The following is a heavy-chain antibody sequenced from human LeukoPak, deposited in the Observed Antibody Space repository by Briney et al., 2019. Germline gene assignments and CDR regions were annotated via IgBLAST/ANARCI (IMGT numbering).Heavy chain of an antibody. D-gene: IGHD2-21*02. Sequence: SETLSLTCTVSGGSISSSSYYWGWIRQPPGKGREWIGSIYYSGSTYYNPSLKSRVTISVDTSKNPFSLKLSSVTAADTAVYYCARDPRDRLGDIDAFDIWGQRTMVTVSS. J-gene: IGHJ3*02. CDR1: GGSISSSSYY. CDR2: IYYSGST. V-gene: IGHV4-39*07. CDR3: ARDPRDRLGDIDAFDI.